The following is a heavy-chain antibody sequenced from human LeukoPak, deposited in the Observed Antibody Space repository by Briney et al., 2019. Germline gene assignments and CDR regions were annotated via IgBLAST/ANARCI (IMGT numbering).Heavy chain of an antibody. CDR1: GFTVSSNY. Sequence: PGGSLRLSCAASGFTVSSNYMSWGRQAPWKGLEGVSVIYSGGSTDYADSVKGRFTISRDNSKNTLYLQMNSLRAEDTAVYYCARTDQSGYSFGSDFDYWGQGTLVTVSS. CDR2: IYSGGST. V-gene: IGHV3-53*01. J-gene: IGHJ4*02. CDR3: ARTDQSGYSFGSDFDY. D-gene: IGHD5-18*01.